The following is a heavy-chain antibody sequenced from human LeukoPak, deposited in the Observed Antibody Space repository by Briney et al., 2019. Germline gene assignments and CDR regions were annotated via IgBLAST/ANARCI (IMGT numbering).Heavy chain of an antibody. CDR3: AKDKGAHDSSGWYWGAFDI. Sequence: PGGSLRLSCAASGFTFSSYGMHWVRQAPGMGLEWVAVIWYDGSNKYYADSVKGRLTISRDNSKNTLYLQMNSLRAEDTAVYYCAKDKGAHDSSGWYWGAFDIWGQGTMVTVSS. D-gene: IGHD6-19*01. CDR2: IWYDGSNK. V-gene: IGHV3-33*06. CDR1: GFTFSSYG. J-gene: IGHJ3*02.